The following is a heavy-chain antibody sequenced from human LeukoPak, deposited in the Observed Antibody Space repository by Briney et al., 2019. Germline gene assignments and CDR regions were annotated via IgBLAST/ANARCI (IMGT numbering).Heavy chain of an antibody. CDR2: ISHDGNNK. CDR3: ARVSFVLSSTIPLYDFDY. Sequence: GGSLRLSCAASGFTFSSYGMHWVRQAPGKGLEWVAVISHDGNNKDYADSVKGRFTIFRDNSKNTLYLQMSSLRAEDTAIYYCARVSFVLSSTIPLYDFDYWGQGTLVTVSS. D-gene: IGHD1-26*01. CDR1: GFTFSSYG. J-gene: IGHJ4*02. V-gene: IGHV3-30*19.